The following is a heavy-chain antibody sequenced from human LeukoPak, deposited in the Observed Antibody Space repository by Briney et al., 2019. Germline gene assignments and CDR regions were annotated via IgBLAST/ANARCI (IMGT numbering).Heavy chain of an antibody. CDR1: GGSISSSSSC. J-gene: IGHJ4*02. V-gene: IGHV4-39*01. CDR2: IYYSGTT. Sequence: SETLSLTCTVSGGSISSSSSCWGWIRQSPGQGLEWIGVIYYSGTTYYNPSLESRVTISIDTSRNQFSLKLNSMTAADTAVYYCARPAYCGYDCYFDDYWGQGTLVTVSS. D-gene: IGHD2-21*02. CDR3: ARPAYCGYDCYFDDY.